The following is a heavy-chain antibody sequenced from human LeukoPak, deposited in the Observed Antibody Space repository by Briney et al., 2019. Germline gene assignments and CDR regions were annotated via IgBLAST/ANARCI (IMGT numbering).Heavy chain of an antibody. CDR2: INHSGST. CDR1: GGSFSGYY. CDR3: ARGSGARYSPGWGLLEGYMDV. Sequence: PSETLSLTCAVYGGSFSGYYWSWIRQPPGKGLEWIGEINHSGSTNYNPSLKSRVTISVDTSKNQFSLKLSSVTAADTAVYYCARGSGARYSPGWGLLEGYMDVWGKGTTVTVSS. D-gene: IGHD2-21*01. V-gene: IGHV4-34*01. J-gene: IGHJ6*03.